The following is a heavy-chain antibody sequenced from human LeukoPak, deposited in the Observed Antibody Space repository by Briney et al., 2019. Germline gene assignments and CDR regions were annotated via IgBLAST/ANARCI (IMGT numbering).Heavy chain of an antibody. J-gene: IGHJ4*02. CDR3: ALFGESTDYYFDY. CDR2: ISGDGGNT. D-gene: IGHD3-10*02. Sequence: GGSLRLSCAASGFTFDDYDMHWVRQAPGKGLEWVSLISGDGGNTHYADSVKGRFTISRDNSKNSLYLQMNSLRTEDTALYYCALFGESTDYYFDYWGQGTLITVSS. V-gene: IGHV3-43*02. CDR1: GFTFDDYD.